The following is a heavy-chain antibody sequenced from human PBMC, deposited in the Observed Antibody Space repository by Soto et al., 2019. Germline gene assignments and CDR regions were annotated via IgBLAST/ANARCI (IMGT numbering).Heavy chain of an antibody. CDR1: GGSISGSY. J-gene: IGHJ4*02. Sequence: SETLSLTCAVYGGSISGSYWSWIRQPPGKGLEWIGEIHHSGTTNYNPSLKSRVTISVDTSKNQFPLELNSVTAADTAVYYCASDARSFDSWGQGTLVTVSS. V-gene: IGHV4-34*01. CDR2: IHHSGTT. CDR3: ASDARSFDS. D-gene: IGHD2-2*01.